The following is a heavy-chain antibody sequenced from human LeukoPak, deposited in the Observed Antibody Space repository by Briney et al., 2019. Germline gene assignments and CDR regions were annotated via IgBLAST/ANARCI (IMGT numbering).Heavy chain of an antibody. CDR3: AKYMWFGELFGYYYYMDV. J-gene: IGHJ6*03. Sequence: GGSLRLSCAASGFTFSSYAMSWVRQAPGRGLEWVSAISGSGGSTYYADSVKGRFTISRDNSKNTLYLQMNSLRAEDTAVYYCAKYMWFGELFGYYYYMDVWGKGTTVTVSS. CDR2: ISGSGGST. V-gene: IGHV3-23*01. CDR1: GFTFSSYA. D-gene: IGHD3-10*01.